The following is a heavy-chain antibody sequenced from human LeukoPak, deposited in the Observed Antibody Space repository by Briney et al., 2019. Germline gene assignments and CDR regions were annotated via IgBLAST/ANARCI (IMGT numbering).Heavy chain of an antibody. CDR1: GFTFSDYY. V-gene: IGHV3-11*01. Sequence: KSGGSLRLSCAASGFTFSDYYTSWIRQAPGKGLEWLSYISKNGKTIYYADSVKGRFTISRDSARKSVYLQMNSLRAEDTAVYYCATTGLLGDIPWGQGTLVTVSS. CDR3: ATTGLLGDIP. CDR2: ISKNGKTI. J-gene: IGHJ5*02. D-gene: IGHD2-21*01.